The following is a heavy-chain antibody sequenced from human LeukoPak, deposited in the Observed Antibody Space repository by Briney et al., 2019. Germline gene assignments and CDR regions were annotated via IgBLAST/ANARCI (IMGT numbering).Heavy chain of an antibody. V-gene: IGHV3-74*01. CDR3: ARTMTGAFFDY. Sequence: SLRLSCAASGFTFSTYWIHWVRRAPGKGLVWVSHINGDGSSTSYADSVKGRFAISRNNAKNTLYLQMNSLRAEDTAVYYCARTMTGAFFDYWGQGALVTVSS. CDR2: INGDGSST. J-gene: IGHJ4*02. D-gene: IGHD3-9*01. CDR1: GFTFSTYW.